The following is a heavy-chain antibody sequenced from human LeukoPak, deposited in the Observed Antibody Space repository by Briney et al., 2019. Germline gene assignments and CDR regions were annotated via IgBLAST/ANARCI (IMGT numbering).Heavy chain of an antibody. CDR2: INPNSGGT. J-gene: IGHJ4*02. Sequence: ASVKVSCKASGYTFTGYYMHWVRQAPGQGLKWMGWINPNSGGTNYAQKFQGRVTMTRDTSISTAYMELSRLRSDDTAVYYCARVPPAYYDFPYWGQGTLVTVSS. D-gene: IGHD3-3*01. CDR3: ARVPPAYYDFPY. V-gene: IGHV1-2*02. CDR1: GYTFTGYY.